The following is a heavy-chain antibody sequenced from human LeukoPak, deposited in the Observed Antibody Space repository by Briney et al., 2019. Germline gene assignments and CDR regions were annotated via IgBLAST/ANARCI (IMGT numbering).Heavy chain of an antibody. CDR2: ISGSGGNT. J-gene: IGHJ4*02. V-gene: IGHV3-23*01. CDR1: GFTFSNYA. Sequence: SGGSLRLSCAASGFTFSNYAMSWVRQAPGRGLEWLSSISGSGGNTYYADSVKGRFTISRDNSKNTLYLQMNSLRDEDTAVYYCARDQTPFYWGQGSLVTVSS. CDR3: ARDQTPFY. D-gene: IGHD2-15*01.